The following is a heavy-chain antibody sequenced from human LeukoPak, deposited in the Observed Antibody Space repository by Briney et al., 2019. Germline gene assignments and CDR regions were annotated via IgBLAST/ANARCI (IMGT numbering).Heavy chain of an antibody. CDR1: GFSFSTYA. V-gene: IGHV3-23*01. CDR2: ISDGAGSI. CDR3: AKLMGIFQPGFGP. J-gene: IGHJ5*02. Sequence: GGSLRLSCVASGFSFSTYAMTWVRQAPGKGLDWVPTISDGAGSIYYADSVKGRFTISRDNSENTVYLQMNSLRAGDTAVYYCAKLMGIFQPGFGPWGQGTLVTVSS. D-gene: IGHD2/OR15-2a*01.